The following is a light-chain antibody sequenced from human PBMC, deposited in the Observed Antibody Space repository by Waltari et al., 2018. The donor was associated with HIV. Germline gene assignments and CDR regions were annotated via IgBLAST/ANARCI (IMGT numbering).Light chain of an antibody. V-gene: IGLV1-47*01. J-gene: IGLJ3*02. CDR3: STWDNSLSHWV. CDR1: IPHHGGNF. CDR2: RND. Sequence: QSVVTQPPSASAPSGQNISLPCSGAIPHHGGNFAHWYQQRPGTAPRPLLYRNDQRPSGVPDRFSGSKSATSASLAISGLRSEDEADYHCSTWDNSLSHWVFGGGTKVTVL.